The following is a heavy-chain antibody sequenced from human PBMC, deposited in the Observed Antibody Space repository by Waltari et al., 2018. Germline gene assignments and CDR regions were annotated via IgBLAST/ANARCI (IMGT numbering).Heavy chain of an antibody. J-gene: IGHJ4*02. CDR3: ARGHNYAHEY. Sequence: QVQLVQSGAEVKRPGASVRVSCKASGYTFTDYNLHWVRQAPGKGLEWMGRITHNPGGANYAQKFQGRVTMTRDTSISTVYMELTTLRSDDTAVYYCARGHNYAHEYWGQGTLVTVSS. CDR1: GYTFTDYN. V-gene: IGHV1-2*06. D-gene: IGHD5-18*01. CDR2: ITHNPGGA.